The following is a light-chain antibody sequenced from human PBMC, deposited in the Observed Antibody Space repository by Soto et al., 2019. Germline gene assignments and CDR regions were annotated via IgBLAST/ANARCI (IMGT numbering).Light chain of an antibody. Sequence: QSVLTQPASVSGSPGQSISISCTGTSTDVGGYNYVSWYQQHPGKAPKLMIYGVSNRPSGVSNRLSGSKSGNTASLTISGLQAEDEADYYCSSYTTSSTLMVFGGGTKVTVL. CDR2: GVS. V-gene: IGLV2-14*03. CDR1: STDVGGYNY. J-gene: IGLJ2*01. CDR3: SSYTTSSTLMV.